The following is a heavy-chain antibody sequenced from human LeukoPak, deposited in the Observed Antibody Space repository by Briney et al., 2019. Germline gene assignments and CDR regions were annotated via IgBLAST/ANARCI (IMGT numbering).Heavy chain of an antibody. CDR3: ARAAGLDSGSYNY. Sequence: SETLSLTCAVYGGSFSGYYWSWIRQPPGKGLEWIGEINHSGSTNYNPSLKSRVTISVDTSKNQFSLKLSSVTAADTAVYYCARAAGLDSGSYNYWGQGTLVTVSS. CDR2: INHSGST. J-gene: IGHJ4*02. CDR1: GGSFSGYY. V-gene: IGHV4-34*01. D-gene: IGHD1-26*01.